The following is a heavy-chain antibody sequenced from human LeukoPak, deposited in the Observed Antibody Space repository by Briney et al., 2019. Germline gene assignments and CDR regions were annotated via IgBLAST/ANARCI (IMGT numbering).Heavy chain of an antibody. V-gene: IGHV3-30*01. CDR3: TRDRGAMNDFDY. CDR1: GFSFSSYA. D-gene: IGHD2-2*01. J-gene: IGHJ4*02. CDR2: TSNHGNDG. Sequence: PGGSLGLSCTDSGFSFSSYAMHWVRQSPGKGLEWVAVTSNHGNDGFYADSVKGRFTISRDNSKKTLYLQMDSLRPEDTGVYYCTRDRGAMNDFDYWGQGTLVTVSS.